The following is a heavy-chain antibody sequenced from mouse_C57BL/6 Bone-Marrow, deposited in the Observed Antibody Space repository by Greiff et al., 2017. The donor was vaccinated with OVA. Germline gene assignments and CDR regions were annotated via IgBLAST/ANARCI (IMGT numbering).Heavy chain of an antibody. CDR1: GFSLTSYA. CDR2: IWTGGGT. V-gene: IGHV2-9-1*01. Sequence: VQLQQSGPGLVAPSPSLSITCTVSGFSLTSYAISWVRQPPGKGLEWLGVIWTGGGTNYNSALNSRLSISKKNSKSQVFLKINGLPTDDTARYYCARRGDYFDYWGQGTTLTVSS. J-gene: IGHJ2*01. CDR3: ARRGDYFDY.